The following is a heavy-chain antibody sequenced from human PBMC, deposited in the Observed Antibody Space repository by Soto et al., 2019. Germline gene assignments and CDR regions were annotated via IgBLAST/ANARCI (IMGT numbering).Heavy chain of an antibody. Sequence: QVQLVESGGGVVQPGRSLRLSCAASGFTFSSYGMHWVRQAPGKGLEWVAVIWYDGSNKYYADSVKGRFTISRDNSKNTLYLQMNSLRAEDTAVYYCAREDGDYYGMDVWGRGTTVTVSS. D-gene: IGHD4-17*01. V-gene: IGHV3-33*01. CDR3: AREDGDYYGMDV. J-gene: IGHJ6*02. CDR2: IWYDGSNK. CDR1: GFTFSSYG.